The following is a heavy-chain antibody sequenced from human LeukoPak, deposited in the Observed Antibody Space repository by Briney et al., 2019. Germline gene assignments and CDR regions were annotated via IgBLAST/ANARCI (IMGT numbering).Heavy chain of an antibody. Sequence: PGGSLRLSCAASGFTFSTYEMNWVRQAPGKGLEWVSYISSTDSNIYYADSVKGRFTISRDNAKNSLYLLMNSLRAEDTAVYYCSRGTYPYSSDTWGQGALVTVSS. CDR2: ISSTDSNI. D-gene: IGHD3-10*01. V-gene: IGHV3-48*03. CDR1: GFTFSTYE. CDR3: SRGTYPYSSDT. J-gene: IGHJ5*02.